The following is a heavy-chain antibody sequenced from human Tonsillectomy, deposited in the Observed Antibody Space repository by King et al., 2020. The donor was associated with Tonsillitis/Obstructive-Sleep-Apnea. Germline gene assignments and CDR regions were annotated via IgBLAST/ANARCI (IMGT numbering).Heavy chain of an antibody. V-gene: IGHV3-11*05. Sequence: VQLVESVGGLVQPGGSLRLSCATSGLAFSDYYISWSRRAPGEGLEWVSYICDSGTYKKDAASVKGRVIISRDNTKNSMYLQMNSLRAEDTAVYFCAWQGDYWGQGTLVTVSP. J-gene: IGHJ4*02. CDR3: AWQGDY. CDR2: ICDSGTYK. CDR1: GLAFSDYY.